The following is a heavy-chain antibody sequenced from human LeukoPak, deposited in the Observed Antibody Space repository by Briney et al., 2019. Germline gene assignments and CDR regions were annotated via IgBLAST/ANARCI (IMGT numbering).Heavy chain of an antibody. V-gene: IGHV4-39*07. Sequence: SESLSLTCTVSGGSISSSSYCCGWIRQPPGKGLEWIGSIYYSGSNYYNPSLKSRVTISVYTSKNQFSLKLSSVTAADTAVYYCARDGPPPGDTSQLITYWGQGTLVTVSS. D-gene: IGHD2-2*01. CDR2: IYYSGSN. CDR3: ARDGPPPGDTSQLITY. CDR1: GGSISSSSYC. J-gene: IGHJ4*02.